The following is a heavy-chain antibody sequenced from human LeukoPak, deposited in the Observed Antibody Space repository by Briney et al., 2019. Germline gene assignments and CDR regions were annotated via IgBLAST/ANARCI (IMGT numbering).Heavy chain of an antibody. Sequence: SSAKVSCKASGGTFSSYAISWVRQAPGQGLEWMGGIIPIFGTANYAQKFQGRVTITTDESTSTAYMELSSLRSEDTAVYYCAREVTGYSSGWYEYWGQGTLVTVSS. CDR2: IIPIFGTA. CDR1: GGTFSSYA. CDR3: AREVTGYSSGWYEY. D-gene: IGHD6-19*01. V-gene: IGHV1-69*05. J-gene: IGHJ4*02.